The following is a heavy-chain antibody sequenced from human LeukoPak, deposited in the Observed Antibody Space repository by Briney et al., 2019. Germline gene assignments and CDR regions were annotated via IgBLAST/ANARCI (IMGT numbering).Heavy chain of an antibody. CDR3: ARVGHCSSTSCYTGPFDY. D-gene: IGHD2-2*02. CDR1: GFTFSSYA. Sequence: PGRSLRLSCAASGFTFSSYAMHWVRQAPGKGLEWVAVISYDGSNKYYADSVKGRFTISRDNSKNTLYLQMNSLRAEDTAVYYCARVGHCSSTSCYTGPFDYWGQGTLVTVSS. CDR2: ISYDGSNK. V-gene: IGHV3-30-3*01. J-gene: IGHJ4*02.